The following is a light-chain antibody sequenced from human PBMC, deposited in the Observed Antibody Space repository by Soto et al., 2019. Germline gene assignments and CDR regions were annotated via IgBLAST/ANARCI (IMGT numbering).Light chain of an antibody. CDR2: GAS. CDR3: QQYNNWPRT. V-gene: IGKV3D-15*01. CDR1: HSVSSN. J-gene: IGKJ1*01. Sequence: EIVMTQSPATLSVSPGERATLSCRASHSVSSNLAWYQQKPGQARRLLIYGASTRATGIPARFSGSGSGTEFTLTISSLQSEDFAVYYCQQYNNWPRTFGHGTKVEIK.